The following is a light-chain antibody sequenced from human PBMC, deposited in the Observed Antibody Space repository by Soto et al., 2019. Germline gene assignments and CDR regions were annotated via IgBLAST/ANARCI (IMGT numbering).Light chain of an antibody. CDR1: NSDVGTHNL. J-gene: IGLJ1*01. CDR3: CSYALL. V-gene: IGLV2-23*01. Sequence: SALTPPASVSGSPGQSITISCTGTNSDVGTHNLVSWYQQHPGKAPKLIIYEGTKRPSGVSNRFSGSKSGNTASLTISRLHAEHEADYYCCSYALLFGTGTKATVL. CDR2: EGT.